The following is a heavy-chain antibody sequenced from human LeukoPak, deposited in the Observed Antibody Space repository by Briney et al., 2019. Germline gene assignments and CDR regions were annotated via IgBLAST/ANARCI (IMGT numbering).Heavy chain of an antibody. V-gene: IGHV1-18*01. CDR3: ARGYCGGGSCYSDYDGMDV. CDR2: ISAYNGNT. J-gene: IGHJ6*02. Sequence: ASVKVSCKASGYTFTSYGISWVRQAPGQGIEWMGWISAYNGNTKYLEKLQSRVTMTTDASTSTAYMELRCLRSEDTAVYYCARGYCGGGSCYSDYDGMDVWGQGTTVTVSS. D-gene: IGHD2-15*01. CDR1: GYTFTSYG.